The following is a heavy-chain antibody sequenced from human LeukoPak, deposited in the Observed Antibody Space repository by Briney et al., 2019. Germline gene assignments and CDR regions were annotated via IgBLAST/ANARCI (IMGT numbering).Heavy chain of an antibody. D-gene: IGHD3-22*01. J-gene: IGHJ3*02. CDR3: TTGPGYYYDSSGYAFLAFDI. CDR2: IKSKTDGGTT. Sequence: WIRQPPGKGLEWVGRIKSKTDGGTTDYAAPVKGRFTISRDDSKNTLYLQMNSLKTEDTAVYYCTTGPGYYYDSSGYAFLAFDIWGQGTMVTVSS. V-gene: IGHV3-15*01.